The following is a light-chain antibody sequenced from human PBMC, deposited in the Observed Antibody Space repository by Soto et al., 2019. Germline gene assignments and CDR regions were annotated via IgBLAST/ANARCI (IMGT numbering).Light chain of an antibody. V-gene: IGKV3-20*01. CDR1: QSVSSRY. J-gene: IGKJ5*01. CDR2: GAS. CDR3: QQYGSSIT. Sequence: TVLTQSPVILSLSPGERSTLSCRARQSVSSRYLAWYQQKPGQAPRLLIYGASSRPTGIPDRFSGSGSGTDFTLTISRLEPEDFAVYYCQQYGSSITFGQGTRLEIK.